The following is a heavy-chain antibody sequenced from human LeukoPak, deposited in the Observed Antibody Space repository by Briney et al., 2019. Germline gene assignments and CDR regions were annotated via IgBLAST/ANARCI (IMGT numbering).Heavy chain of an antibody. CDR1: GGSISSYY. Sequence: SETLSLTCTVSGGSISSYYWSWIRQPPGKGLEWIGYIYYSGSTNYNPSLKSRVTISVDTSKNQFSLKLSSVTAADTAVNYCARGSGYSSGWFFGDWGQGTLVTVSS. D-gene: IGHD6-19*01. J-gene: IGHJ4*02. V-gene: IGHV4-59*01. CDR3: ARGSGYSSGWFFGD. CDR2: IYYSGST.